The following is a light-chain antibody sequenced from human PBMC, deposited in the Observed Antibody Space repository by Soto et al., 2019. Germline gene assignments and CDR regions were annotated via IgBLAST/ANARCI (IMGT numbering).Light chain of an antibody. CDR1: QSLLHSDGYNY. CDR2: LGS. Sequence: DIVMTQSPLYLPVTPGEPASISCRSSQSLLHSDGYNYLDWYLQKPGQSPQLLIYLGSNRASGVPDRFSGNGSGTDFTLKISRVEAEDVGVYYCMQALQTPLFTFGPGTKVDLK. J-gene: IGKJ3*01. V-gene: IGKV2-28*01. CDR3: MQALQTPLFT.